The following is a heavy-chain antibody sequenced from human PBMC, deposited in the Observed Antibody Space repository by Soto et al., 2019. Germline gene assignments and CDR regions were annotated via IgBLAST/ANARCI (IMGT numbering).Heavy chain of an antibody. CDR1: GLSISDYY. CDR3: AREPVEMATIFDS. V-gene: IGHV3-11*06. CDR2: TSGDRSYT. J-gene: IGHJ4*02. D-gene: IGHD1-26*01. Sequence: GCLRLSCAACGLSISDYYATWIRQAPGKGLEWVSYTSGDRSYTNYGDSVKGRFTISRDNAKNSLYLQMNSLRVEDTAVYYCAREPVEMATIFDSCGRRTLVTVSS.